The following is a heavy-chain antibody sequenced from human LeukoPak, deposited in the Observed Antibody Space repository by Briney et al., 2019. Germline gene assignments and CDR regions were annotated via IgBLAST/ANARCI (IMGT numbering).Heavy chain of an antibody. J-gene: IGHJ4*02. CDR2: INHSGST. CDR1: GGSFSGYY. V-gene: IGHV4-34*01. CDR3: ATYYDFWSGYYTSVIDY. D-gene: IGHD3-3*01. Sequence: SETLSLTCAVYGGSFSGYYWSWIRQPPGKGLEWIGEINHSGSTNYNPSLKSRVTISVDTSKNQFSLKLSSVTAADTAVYYCATYYDFWSGYYTSVIDYWGQGTLVTVSS.